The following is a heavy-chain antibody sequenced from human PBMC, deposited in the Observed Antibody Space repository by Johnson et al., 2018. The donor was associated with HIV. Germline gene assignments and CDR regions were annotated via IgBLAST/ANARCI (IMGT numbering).Heavy chain of an antibody. J-gene: IGHJ3*02. Sequence: VQLLESGGGLVQPGGSLRLSCAASGFTFSSYAMHWVRQAPGKGLEYVSAISSNGGSTYYADSVKGRFTISRDNAKNTLYLQMSSLRAEDTAVYYCARDPITMVRGVISDAFDIWGQGTMVTVSS. CDR3: ARDPITMVRGVISDAFDI. D-gene: IGHD3-10*01. CDR2: ISSNGGST. V-gene: IGHV3-64*07. CDR1: GFTFSSYA.